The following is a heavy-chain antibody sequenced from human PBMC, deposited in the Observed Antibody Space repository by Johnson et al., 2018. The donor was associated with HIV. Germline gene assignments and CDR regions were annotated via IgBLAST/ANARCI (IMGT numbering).Heavy chain of an antibody. CDR1: GFTFSSYG. Sequence: QVQLLESGGGVVQPGGSLRLSCAASGFTFSSYGMHWVLQAPGKGLEWVAFIRYDGSNKYYADSVKGRFTISRDNAKNSLYLQMNSLRDEDTALYYCARDPNYNSVDAFDIWGQGTMVTVSS. CDR3: ARDPNYNSVDAFDI. D-gene: IGHD3-10*01. CDR2: IRYDGSNK. V-gene: IGHV3-30*02. J-gene: IGHJ3*02.